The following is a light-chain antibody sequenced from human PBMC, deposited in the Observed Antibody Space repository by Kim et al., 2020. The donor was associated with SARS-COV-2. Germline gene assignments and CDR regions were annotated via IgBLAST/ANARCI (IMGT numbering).Light chain of an antibody. V-gene: IGLV4-69*01. J-gene: IGLJ3*02. Sequence: ASVMLTCTRGSGHSSYAIAWHQQQPEKGARYLMKVNSDGSHSRGTGIPDRFSGSSSGAERYLTISSLQSEDEADYYCQTWGTGIHVFGGGTKLTVL. CDR2: VNSDGSH. CDR3: QTWGTGIHV. CDR1: SGHSSYA.